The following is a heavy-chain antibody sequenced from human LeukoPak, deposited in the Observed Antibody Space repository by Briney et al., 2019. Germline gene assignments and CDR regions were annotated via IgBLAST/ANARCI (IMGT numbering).Heavy chain of an antibody. J-gene: IGHJ4*02. CDR2: ISGSGGST. D-gene: IGHD6-13*01. V-gene: IGHV3-23*01. Sequence: PGGSLRLSCAASGFTFSTYGMSWVRQPPGKGLECVSGISGSGGSTYYADSVKGRFTISRDNSENTLYLQMNRLRAEDTARYYCAKDRQQLANLDYWGQGTLVTVSS. CDR3: AKDRQQLANLDY. CDR1: GFTFSTYG.